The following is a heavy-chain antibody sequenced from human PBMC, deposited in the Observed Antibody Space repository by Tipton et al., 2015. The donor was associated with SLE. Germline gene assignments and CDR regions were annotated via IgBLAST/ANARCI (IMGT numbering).Heavy chain of an antibody. CDR1: GASVRNHY. D-gene: IGHD2/OR15-2a*01. J-gene: IGHJ4*02. Sequence: LRLSCTVSGASVRNHYWGWIRQSPGKGLEWVGYGYGTGNTDYNPSLKSRVTLSVDTSKNQFSLQLTSVTAADTAVYYCARDSTRWSFWGQGTLVTVSS. CDR3: ARDSTRWSF. V-gene: IGHV4-59*02. CDR2: GYGTGNT.